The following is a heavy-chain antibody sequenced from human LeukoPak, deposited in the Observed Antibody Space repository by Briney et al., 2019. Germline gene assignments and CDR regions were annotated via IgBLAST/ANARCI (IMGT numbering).Heavy chain of an antibody. V-gene: IGHV4-39*01. CDR1: SGSIKRQPQY. J-gene: IGHJ4*02. CDR2: S. Sequence: SETLSLTCSVSSGSIKRQPQYWACMAPPGLVYFGNSYYNPSLQSRVTISVVTSKIQFCLKLNSRSMTAADTAVYYCAKGGYSYGLGYWGQGTLVTVSS. CDR3: AKGGYSYGLGY. D-gene: IGHD5-18*01.